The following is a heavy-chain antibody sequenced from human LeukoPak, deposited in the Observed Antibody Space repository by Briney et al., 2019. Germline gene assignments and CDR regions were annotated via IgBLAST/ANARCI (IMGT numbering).Heavy chain of an antibody. V-gene: IGHV4-34*01. CDR1: GGSFSGYY. D-gene: IGHD3-22*01. CDR3: ARAAPYYYDSSGYYLGGIFDY. J-gene: IGHJ4*02. CDR2: INHSGST. Sequence: PSETLSLTCAVYGGSFSGYYWSWIRQPPGKGLEWIGEINHSGSTNYNPSLKSRVTISVDTSKNQFSLKLSSVTAADTAVYYCARAAPYYYDSSGYYLGGIFDYWGQGTLVTVSS.